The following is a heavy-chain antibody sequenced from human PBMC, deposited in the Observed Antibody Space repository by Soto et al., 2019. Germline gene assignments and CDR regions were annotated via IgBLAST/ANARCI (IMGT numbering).Heavy chain of an antibody. CDR3: ARAAFYAWEDH. J-gene: IGHJ4*02. CDR1: GGSFSAYY. V-gene: IGHV4-34*01. Sequence: QGQLQQWGAGLLKPSETLSLTCAVYGGSFSAYYWSWIRQPQGKGLEWIGEINHSGITNYNPSLKSRVTISVDTSKNQFSLKLTSVTAADTAVYYCARAAFYAWEDHRVQGTLVTVTS. CDR2: INHSGIT. D-gene: IGHD3-16*01.